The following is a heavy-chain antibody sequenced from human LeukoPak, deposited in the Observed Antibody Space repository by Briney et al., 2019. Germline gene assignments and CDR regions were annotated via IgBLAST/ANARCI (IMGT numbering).Heavy chain of an antibody. CDR1: GFTFSGYA. Sequence: GGSLRLSCAASGFTFSGYAMSWVRQAPGKGLEWVSAISGSGGSTYYADSVKGRFTISRDNSKNTLYLQMNSLRVEDTAVYYCAEDVDIVATPFDYWGQGTLVTVSS. V-gene: IGHV3-23*01. D-gene: IGHD5-12*01. CDR3: AEDVDIVATPFDY. CDR2: ISGSGGST. J-gene: IGHJ4*02.